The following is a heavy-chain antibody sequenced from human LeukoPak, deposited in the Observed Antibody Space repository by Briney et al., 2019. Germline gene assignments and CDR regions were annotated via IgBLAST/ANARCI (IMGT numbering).Heavy chain of an antibody. D-gene: IGHD5-12*01. J-gene: IGHJ6*03. V-gene: IGHV3-23*01. CDR2: ISGSGGST. CDR3: AKNPSDIVATIEEGRDYYYMDV. CDR1: GFTFSSYA. Sequence: TGGSLRLSCAASGFTFSSYAMSWVRQAPGKGLEWVSAISGSGGSTYYADSVKGRFTISRDNPKNTLYLQMNSLRAEDTAVYYCAKNPSDIVATIEEGRDYYYMDVWGKGTTVTVSS.